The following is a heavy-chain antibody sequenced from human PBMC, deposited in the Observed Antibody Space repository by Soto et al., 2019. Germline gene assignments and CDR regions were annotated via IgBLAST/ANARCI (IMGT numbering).Heavy chain of an antibody. CDR1: GGSISSSY. CDR3: ARDRAVVYYYYGMDV. Sequence: PSETLSLTCTVSGGSISSSYWSWMRQPPGKGLEWIGYIYYSGSTNYNPSLKSRVTISVDTSKNQFSLKLSSVTAADTAVYYCARDRAVVYYYYGMDVWGQGTTVTVSS. J-gene: IGHJ6*02. CDR2: IYYSGST. V-gene: IGHV4-59*01. D-gene: IGHD3-10*01.